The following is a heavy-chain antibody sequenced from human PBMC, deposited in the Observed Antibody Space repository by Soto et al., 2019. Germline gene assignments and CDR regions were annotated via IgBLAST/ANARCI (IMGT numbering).Heavy chain of an antibody. D-gene: IGHD3-9*01. V-gene: IGHV3-74*01. Sequence: GGSLRLSCAASGFTFSSYWMHWVRQAPGKGLEWASRINTDGSDKSYADSVKGRFTISRDNAKNTLYLQMNSLRAEDTAVYYCARDTGYYDILTGYSSPHYWGQGTLVTVSS. J-gene: IGHJ4*02. CDR1: GFTFSSYW. CDR2: INTDGSDK. CDR3: ARDTGYYDILTGYSSPHY.